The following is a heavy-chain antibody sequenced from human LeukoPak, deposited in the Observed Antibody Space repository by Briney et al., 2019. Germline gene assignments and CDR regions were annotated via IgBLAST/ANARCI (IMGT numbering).Heavy chain of an antibody. CDR2: IWYDGSNK. J-gene: IGHJ6*02. Sequence: GGSLRLSCAASGFTFGSYGMHWVRQAPGKGLEWVAVIWYDGSNKYYANSVKGRFTISRDNSKKTLYLQMNNLRAEDMAVYYCARKKRVDTDSIMVYYYYAMDVWGQGTTVTVSS. V-gene: IGHV3-33*01. CDR1: GFTFGSYG. D-gene: IGHD5-18*01. CDR3: ARKKRVDTDSIMVYYYYAMDV.